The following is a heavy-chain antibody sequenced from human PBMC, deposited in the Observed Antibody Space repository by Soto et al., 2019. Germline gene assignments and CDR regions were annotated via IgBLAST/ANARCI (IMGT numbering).Heavy chain of an antibody. CDR2: IIPILGIA. Sequence: QVQLVQSGAEVKKPGSSVKVSCKDSGGTFSSYTISWWRQPHGQGLEWMGRIIPILGIANYAQKFQGRVTITADKSTSTAYMELSSLRSEDTAVYYCARGATVGTTGDYWGQGTLVTVSS. D-gene: IGHD1-26*01. J-gene: IGHJ4*02. V-gene: IGHV1-69*02. CDR3: ARGATVGTTGDY. CDR1: GGTFSSYT.